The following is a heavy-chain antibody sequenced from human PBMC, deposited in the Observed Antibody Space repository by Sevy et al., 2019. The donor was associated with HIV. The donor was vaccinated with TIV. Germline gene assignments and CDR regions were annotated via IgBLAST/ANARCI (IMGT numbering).Heavy chain of an antibody. D-gene: IGHD5-18*01. V-gene: IGHV4-31*03. J-gene: IGHJ3*02. Sequence: SETLSLTCTVSGGSISSGGYYWSWIRQHPGKGLEWIGYIYYSGSTYYNPSLKRRVTISVDTSKNQFSLKLSSVTAADTAVYYCARVGSVMGYSYGYYAFAIWGQGTMVTVSS. CDR3: ARVGSVMGYSYGYYAFAI. CDR1: GGSISSGGYY. CDR2: IYYSGST.